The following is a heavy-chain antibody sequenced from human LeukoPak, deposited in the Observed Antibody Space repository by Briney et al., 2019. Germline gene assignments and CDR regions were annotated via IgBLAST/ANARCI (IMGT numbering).Heavy chain of an antibody. CDR2: NYSGGVT. CDR3: ARWTYP. D-gene: IGHD3/OR15-3a*01. V-gene: IGHV3-53*01. Sequence: GGSLRLSCAASGFNVSDNFMSWVRQAPGKGLEWVAVNYSGGVTFYVDSVKGRFTVFRDNSKNTLYLQMNSLRTEDTAVYFCARWTYPWGQGTLVTVSS. J-gene: IGHJ5*02. CDR1: GFNVSDNF.